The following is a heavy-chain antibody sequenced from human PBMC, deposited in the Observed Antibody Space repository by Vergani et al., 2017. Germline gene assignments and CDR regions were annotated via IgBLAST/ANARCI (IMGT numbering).Heavy chain of an antibody. CDR2: IYYSGST. D-gene: IGHD3-10*01. CDR3: ARDRVGMVRGVIRGYYYYGMDV. Sequence: QVQLQESGPGLVKPSKTLSLTCTVSGGSISSGGYYWSWIRQHPGKGLEWIGYIYYSGSTYYNPSLKSRVTISVDTSKNQFSLKLSSVTAADTAVYYCARDRVGMVRGVIRGYYYYGMDVWGQGTTVTVSS. J-gene: IGHJ6*02. CDR1: GGSISSGGYY. V-gene: IGHV4-31*03.